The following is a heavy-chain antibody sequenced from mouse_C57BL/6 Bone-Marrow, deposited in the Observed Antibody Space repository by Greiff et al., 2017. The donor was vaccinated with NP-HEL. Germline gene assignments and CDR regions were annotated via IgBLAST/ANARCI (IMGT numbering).Heavy chain of an antibody. D-gene: IGHD2-3*01. CDR2: IDPETGGT. CDR3: TRPIYDGYYVFAY. Sequence: QVQLKESGAELVRPGASVTLSCKASGYTFTDYEMHWVKQTPVHGLEWIGAIDPETGGTAYNQKFKGKAILTADKSSSTAYMELRSLTSEDSAVYYCTRPIYDGYYVFAYWGQGTLVTVSA. J-gene: IGHJ3*01. CDR1: GYTFTDYE. V-gene: IGHV1-15*01.